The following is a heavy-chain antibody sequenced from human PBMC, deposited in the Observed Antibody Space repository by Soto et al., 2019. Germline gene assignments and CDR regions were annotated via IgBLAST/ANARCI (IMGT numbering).Heavy chain of an antibody. CDR1: GDSYSISTYS. D-gene: IGHD6-19*01. CDR3: AGMPYTSGLRFDP. V-gene: IGHV4-30-2*01. Sequence: PSETLSLTCNMSGDSYSISTYSWSWIRQPPGKALQWVGFIYQSGVTSYNPSLASRVSISLDRSNNQCSLKLKSVTAADTAVYFCAGMPYTSGLRFDPWGPGPLVTVSP. CDR2: IYQSGVT. J-gene: IGHJ5*02.